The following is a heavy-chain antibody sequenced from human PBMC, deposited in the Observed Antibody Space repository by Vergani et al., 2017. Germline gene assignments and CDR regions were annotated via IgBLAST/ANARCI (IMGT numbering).Heavy chain of an antibody. CDR3: ASGEGYCSGGSCYYGMDV. J-gene: IGHJ6*02. Sequence: EVQLVESGGGLVQPGGSLRLSCAASGFTVSSNYMSWVRQAPGKGLEWVSVIYSGGSTYYADSVKGRFTISRDNSKNTLYLQMNSLRAEDTAVYYCASGEGYCSGGSCYYGMDVWGQGTTVTVSS. V-gene: IGHV3-66*01. D-gene: IGHD2-15*01. CDR2: IYSGGST. CDR1: GFTVSSNY.